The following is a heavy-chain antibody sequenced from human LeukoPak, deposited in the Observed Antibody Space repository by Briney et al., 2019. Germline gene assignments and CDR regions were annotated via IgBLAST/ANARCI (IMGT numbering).Heavy chain of an antibody. CDR3: ASLKNYYDSSGYLVTDAFDI. J-gene: IGHJ3*02. CDR2: INPSGGST. V-gene: IGHV1-46*01. D-gene: IGHD3-22*01. CDR1: GYTFTSYY. Sequence: GASVKVSCKASGYTFTSYYMHWVRQAPGQGREWMGIINPSGGSTSYAQTFQGRGTMTRETSTSTAYMELRSLKSDDTAVYYCASLKNYYDSSGYLVTDAFDIWGQGTMVTVSS.